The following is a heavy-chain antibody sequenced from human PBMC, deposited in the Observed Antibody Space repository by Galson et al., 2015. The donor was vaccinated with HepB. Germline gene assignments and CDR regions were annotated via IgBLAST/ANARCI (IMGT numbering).Heavy chain of an antibody. CDR3: ARGEERYSGYDWREYYFDY. Sequence: SVKVSCKASGGTFSSYAISWVRQAPGQGLEWMGRIIPILGIANYAQKFQGRVTITADKSTSTAYMELSSLRSEDTAVYYCARGEERYSGYDWREYYFDYWGQGTLVTVSS. D-gene: IGHD5-12*01. J-gene: IGHJ4*02. V-gene: IGHV1-69*04. CDR1: GGTFSSYA. CDR2: IIPILGIA.